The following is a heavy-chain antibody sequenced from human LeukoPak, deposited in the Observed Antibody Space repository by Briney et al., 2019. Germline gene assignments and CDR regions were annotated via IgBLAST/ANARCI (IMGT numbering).Heavy chain of an antibody. CDR2: IKPDGSEK. CDR3: ARFEGGTMSYYYYYMDV. V-gene: IGHV3-7*01. CDR1: GFTFSSCW. J-gene: IGHJ6*03. Sequence: GGSLRLSCGTSGFTFSSCWMSWVRQAPGKGLEWVATIKPDGSEKNYVDSLKGRFTISRDNAKNSLYLQMNSLRAEDTAVYYCARFEGGTMSYYYYYMDVWGKGTTVTVSS. D-gene: IGHD1-1*01.